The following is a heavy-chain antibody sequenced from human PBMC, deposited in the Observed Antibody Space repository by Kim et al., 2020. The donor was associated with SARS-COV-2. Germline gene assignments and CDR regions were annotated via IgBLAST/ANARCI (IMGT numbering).Heavy chain of an antibody. V-gene: IGHV3-11*05. CDR2: ISSSSSYT. Sequence: GGSLRLSCAASGFTFSDYYMSWIRQAPGKGLEWVSFISSSSSYTNYADSVKGRFTISRDNAKNSLYLQMNSLRAEDTAVYYCARVGYDYVWGSYRDYYYYSGMDVWGQGTRVTVS. CDR1: GFTFSDYY. J-gene: IGHJ6*02. CDR3: ARVGYDYVWGSYRDYYYYSGMDV. D-gene: IGHD3-16*02.